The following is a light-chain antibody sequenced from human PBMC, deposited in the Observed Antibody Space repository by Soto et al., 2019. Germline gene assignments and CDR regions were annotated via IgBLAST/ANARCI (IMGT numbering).Light chain of an antibody. CDR1: SSDVGGYNY. CDR2: DVT. J-gene: IGLJ1*01. V-gene: IGLV2-11*01. Sequence: QSVLTRPRSVSGSPGQSVTISCTGTSSDVGGYNYVSWYQQHPGKAPKLMIYDVTKRPSGVPDRFSASKSGNTASLTISGLQAGDEADYYCCSYAGSYVFGTGTKLTVL. CDR3: CSYAGSYV.